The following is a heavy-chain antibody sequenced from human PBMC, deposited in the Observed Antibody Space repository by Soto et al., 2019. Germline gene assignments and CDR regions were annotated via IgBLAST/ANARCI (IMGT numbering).Heavy chain of an antibody. CDR3: ASSNDSSGYYYFDY. CDR1: GGSISSSNW. D-gene: IGHD3-22*01. J-gene: IGHJ4*02. CDR2: IYHSGST. V-gene: IGHV4-4*02. Sequence: PSETLSLTCAVSGGSISSSNWWSWVRQPPGKGLEWIGEIYHSGSTNYNPSLKSRVTISVDKSKNQFSLKLSSVTAADTAVYYCASSNDSSGYYYFDYWGQGTLVTVSS.